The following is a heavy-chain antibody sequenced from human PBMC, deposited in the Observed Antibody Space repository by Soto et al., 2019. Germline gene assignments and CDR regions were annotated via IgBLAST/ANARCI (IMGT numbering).Heavy chain of an antibody. CDR2: INPNSGGT. CDR1: GYTFTGYY. CDR3: ARAPGYSSGWPSPYFDY. D-gene: IGHD6-19*01. V-gene: IGHV1-2*02. Sequence: ASVKVSCKASGYTFTGYYMHWVRQAPGQGLEWMGWINPNSGGTNYAQKFQGRVTMTRDTSISTACMELSRLRSDDTAVYYCARAPGYSSGWPSPYFDYWGQGTLVTVSS. J-gene: IGHJ4*02.